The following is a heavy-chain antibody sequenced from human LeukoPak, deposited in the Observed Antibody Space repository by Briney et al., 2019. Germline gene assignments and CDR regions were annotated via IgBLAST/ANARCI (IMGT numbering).Heavy chain of an antibody. J-gene: IGHJ4*02. D-gene: IGHD1-1*01. CDR3: ARSGNWNAAELDY. V-gene: IGHV4-34*01. Sequence: SETLSLTCAVYGGSFSGYYWSWIRQPPGKGLEWIGEINHSGSTNYNPSLKSRVTISVDTSKNQFSLKLSSVTAADTAVYYCARSGNWNAAELDYWGQGTLVTVSS. CDR1: GGSFSGYY. CDR2: INHSGST.